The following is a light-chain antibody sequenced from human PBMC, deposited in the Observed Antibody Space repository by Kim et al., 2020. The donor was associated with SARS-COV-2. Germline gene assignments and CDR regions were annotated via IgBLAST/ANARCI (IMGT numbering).Light chain of an antibody. CDR3: SSFTTTSRLV. V-gene: IGLV2-14*03. CDR1: SSNIGSYNS. Sequence: GQSITISCTGTSSNIGSYNSVSWYQQHPGRAPKLMIYDFNERTSGVSNPFSDSKSGDTASLTISGLQAEDEADYYCSSFTTTSRLVFGGGTKLTVL. CDR2: DFN. J-gene: IGLJ3*02.